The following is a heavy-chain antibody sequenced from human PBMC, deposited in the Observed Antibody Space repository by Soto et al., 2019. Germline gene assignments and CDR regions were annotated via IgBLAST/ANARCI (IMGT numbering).Heavy chain of an antibody. J-gene: IGHJ6*02. Sequence: PGAALPISCKVSGYSFTSYWIGWVRQMPGKGLEWMGIIYPGDSDTRYSPSFQGQVTISADKSIGTAYLQWSSLKASDTAMYYCARRIAAAGSYYYGMDVWGQGTTVTVSS. CDR3: ARRIAAAGSYYYGMDV. CDR2: IYPGDSDT. V-gene: IGHV5-51*01. CDR1: GYSFTSYW. D-gene: IGHD6-13*01.